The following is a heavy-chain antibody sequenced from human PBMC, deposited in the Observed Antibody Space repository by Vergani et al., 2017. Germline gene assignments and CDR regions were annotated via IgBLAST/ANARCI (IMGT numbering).Heavy chain of an antibody. CDR2: ISSSSSYI. V-gene: IGHV3-21*04. D-gene: IGHD3-22*01. Sequence: EVQLVESGGGLVKPGGSLRLSCAASGFTFSSYSMNWVRQAPGKGLEWVSSISSSSSYIYYADSVKGRFTISRDNAKNSLYLQMNSLRAEDTAVYYCARDLVSYDSSGYYYIAFDIWGQGTMVTVSS. CDR1: GFTFSSYS. CDR3: ARDLVSYDSSGYYYIAFDI. J-gene: IGHJ3*02.